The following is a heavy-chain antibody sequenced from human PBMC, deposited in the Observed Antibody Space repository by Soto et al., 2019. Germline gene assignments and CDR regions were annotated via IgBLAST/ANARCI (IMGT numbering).Heavy chain of an antibody. D-gene: IGHD5-12*01. CDR3: ASYSGYDSGYYYYYGMDV. CDR2: IYSGDSDT. CDR1: GYSFTSYW. J-gene: IGHJ6*02. V-gene: IGHV5-51*01. Sequence: PGESLKISCKGSGYSFTSYWIGWVRQMPGKGLEWMGIIYSGDSDTRYSPSFQGQVTISADKSISTAYLQWSSLKASDTAMYYCASYSGYDSGYYYYYGMDVWGQGTTVTAP.